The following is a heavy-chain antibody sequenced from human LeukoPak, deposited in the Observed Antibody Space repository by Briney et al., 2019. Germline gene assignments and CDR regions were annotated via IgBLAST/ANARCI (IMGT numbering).Heavy chain of an antibody. Sequence: SETLSLTCAVYGGSFSGYYWSWIRQPPGKGLEWIGEINHSGSTNYNPSLKSRVTISVDTSKNQFSLKLSSVTAADTAVYYCALIPRVPAATEGYWGQGTLVTVSS. J-gene: IGHJ4*02. D-gene: IGHD2-2*01. CDR1: GGSFSGYY. CDR3: ALIPRVPAATEGY. V-gene: IGHV4-34*01. CDR2: INHSGST.